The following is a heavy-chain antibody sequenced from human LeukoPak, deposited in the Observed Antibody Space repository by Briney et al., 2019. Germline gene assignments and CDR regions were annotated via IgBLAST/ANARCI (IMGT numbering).Heavy chain of an antibody. CDR2: IKYDGDEE. J-gene: IGHJ4*02. CDR1: GFTFSDYW. V-gene: IGHV3-7*01. CDR3: KSGGAAPGSFDT. Sequence: GGSLRLSCAASGFTFSDYWMSWMRQAPGKGLEWVANIKYDGDEEYYVDSVKGRFTISRDNAKNSLYLQLNSLRVEDTAVYYCKSGGAAPGSFDTWGQGTLVTVSP. D-gene: IGHD6-13*01.